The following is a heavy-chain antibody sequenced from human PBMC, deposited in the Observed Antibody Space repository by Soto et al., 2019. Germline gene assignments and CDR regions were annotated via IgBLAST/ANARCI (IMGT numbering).Heavy chain of an antibody. CDR3: AREYSRGGSKD. CDR1: GYTFTSYD. V-gene: IGHV1-8*01. Sequence: QVQLVQSGAEVKKPGASVKVSCKASGYTFTSYDINWVRQATGQGLEWMGWMNPNSGNTGYAQKFQGRVTMTRNTSRRTSYMERSSMRSEDTAVYYCAREYSRGGSKDWGQGTLVTVSS. CDR2: MNPNSGNT. J-gene: IGHJ4*02. D-gene: IGHD6-6*01.